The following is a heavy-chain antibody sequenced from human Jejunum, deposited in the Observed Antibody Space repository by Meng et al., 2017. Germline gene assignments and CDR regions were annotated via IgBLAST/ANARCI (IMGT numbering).Heavy chain of an antibody. J-gene: IGHJ5*02. CDR2: INQGGGVK. Sequence: GGSLRLSCAVSGFTLSYYWMNWVRQAPGKGLEWVANINQGGGVKHYVGSVKGRFTISRDDAKNSLYLDMNSLRAEDTAIYYCVKLGFNRWGPESWGQGTLVTVSS. D-gene: IGHD7-27*01. V-gene: IGHV3-7*01. CDR1: GFTLSYYW. CDR3: VKLGFNRWGPES.